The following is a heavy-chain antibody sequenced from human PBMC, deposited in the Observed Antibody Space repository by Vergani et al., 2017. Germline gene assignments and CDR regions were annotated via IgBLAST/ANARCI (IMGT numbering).Heavy chain of an antibody. J-gene: IGHJ4*02. D-gene: IGHD6-6*01. Sequence: EVQLVQSGAEVKKPGESLRISCAASGFTFSSYAMSWVRQAPGKGLEWVSAISGSGGSTYYADSVKGRFTISRDNSKNTLYLQMNSLRAEDTAVYYCANGESSSSTPYYFDYWGQGTLVTVSS. CDR3: ANGESSSSTPYYFDY. CDR1: GFTFSSYA. V-gene: IGHV3-23*04. CDR2: ISGSGGST.